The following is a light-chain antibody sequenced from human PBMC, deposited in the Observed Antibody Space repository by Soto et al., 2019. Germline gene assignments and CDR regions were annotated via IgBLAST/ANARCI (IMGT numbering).Light chain of an antibody. V-gene: IGKV3-15*01. J-gene: IGKJ1*01. CDR3: QQYNNWPPWT. CDR2: GAS. CDR1: QSVSSN. Sequence: EIVMTQSPATLSVSPGERATLSCRASQSVSSNLAWYQQKPGQAPRLLIYGASTRAAGIPARFSGSVSGTEFTPTVSSLQSEDVAVYYGQQYNNWPPWTFGQGTKVEIK.